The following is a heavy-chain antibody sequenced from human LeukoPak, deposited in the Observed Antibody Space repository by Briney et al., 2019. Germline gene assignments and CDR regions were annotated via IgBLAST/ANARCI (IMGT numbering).Heavy chain of an antibody. CDR3: ARDRPLLRYFDPEFDY. CDR1: GFTFSSYS. J-gene: IGHJ4*02. D-gene: IGHD3-9*01. Sequence: GGSLGLSCAASGFTFSSYSMNWARQAPGKGLEWVSSISSSSSYIYYAYSVKGRFTISRDNAKNSLYLQMNSLRAEDTAVYYCARDRPLLRYFDPEFDYWGQGTLVTVSS. CDR2: ISSSSSYI. V-gene: IGHV3-21*01.